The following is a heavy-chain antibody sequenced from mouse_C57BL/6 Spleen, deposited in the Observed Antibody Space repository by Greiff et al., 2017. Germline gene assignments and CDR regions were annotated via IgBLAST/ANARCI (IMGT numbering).Heavy chain of an antibody. CDR2: ISAGGSYT. Sequence: EVKLVESGGGLVKPGGSLTLSCAASGFTFSGYAMSWVRQTPEKRLEWVATISAGGSYTYYPDNVKGRFTISRDNTTNNLYLQMSHLKSEDTAMYNCARDDAMDYWGQGTSVTVSS. CDR3: ARDDAMDY. V-gene: IGHV5-4*01. CDR1: GFTFSGYA. J-gene: IGHJ4*01.